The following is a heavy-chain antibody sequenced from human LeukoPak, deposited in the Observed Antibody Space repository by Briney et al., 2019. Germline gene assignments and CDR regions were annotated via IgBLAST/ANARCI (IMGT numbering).Heavy chain of an antibody. CDR2: ISYDGSNK. Sequence: GGSLRLSCAASGFTSSSYGMHWVRQAPGKGLEWVAVISYDGSNKYYADSVKGRFTISSDNSKNTLYLQMNSLRAEDTALYYCAKTTLYGDYVAPEYYFDYWGQGTLVTVSS. D-gene: IGHD4-17*01. CDR1: GFTSSSYG. V-gene: IGHV3-30*18. CDR3: AKTTLYGDYVAPEYYFDY. J-gene: IGHJ4*02.